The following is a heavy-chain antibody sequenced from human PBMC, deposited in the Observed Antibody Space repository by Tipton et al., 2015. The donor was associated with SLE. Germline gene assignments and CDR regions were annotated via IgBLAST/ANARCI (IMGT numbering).Heavy chain of an antibody. J-gene: IGHJ6*02. CDR1: GFTFSDYA. Sequence: SLRLSCAASGFTFSDYAMSWVRQAPGKGLEWVANLNQDGSEKYYVDSVKGRFTISRDNAKNSLYLQMNSLRAEDTAVYYCARGGRGSYYTGAYYYGMDVWGQGTTVTVSS. CDR2: LNQDGSEK. CDR3: ARGGRGSYYTGAYYYGMDV. V-gene: IGHV3-7*01. D-gene: IGHD1-26*01.